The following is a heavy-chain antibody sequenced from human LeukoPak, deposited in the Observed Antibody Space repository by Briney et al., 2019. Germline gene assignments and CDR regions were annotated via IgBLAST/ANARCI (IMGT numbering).Heavy chain of an antibody. D-gene: IGHD3-16*01. J-gene: IGHJ6*03. V-gene: IGHV4-39*07. CDR3: ARETSQKGAHYMDV. CDR2: IYYSGST. Sequence: DWVRQAPGKGLEWIGSIYYSGSTYYNPSLKSRVTISVDTSKNQFSLKLSSVTAADTAVYYCARETSQKGAHYMDVWGKGTTVTISS.